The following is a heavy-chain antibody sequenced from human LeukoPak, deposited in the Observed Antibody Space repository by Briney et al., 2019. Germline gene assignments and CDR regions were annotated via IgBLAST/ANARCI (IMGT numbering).Heavy chain of an antibody. CDR1: GFTFSSYG. CDR2: IRYDGSNK. CDR3: ARALESGNSDAGY. J-gene: IGHJ4*02. Sequence: GGSLRLSCAASGFTFSSYGMHWVRQAPGKGLEWVAFIRYDGSNKYYADSVKGRFTISRDNAENSLYLQMNSLRAEDMAVYYCARALESGNSDAGYWGQGTLVTVSS. D-gene: IGHD4-23*01. V-gene: IGHV3-30*02.